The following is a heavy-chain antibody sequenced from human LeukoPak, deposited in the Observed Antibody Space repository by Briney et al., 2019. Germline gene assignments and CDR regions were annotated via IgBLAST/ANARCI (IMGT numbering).Heavy chain of an antibody. CDR1: GFTFDDYA. CDR2: ISWNSGSI. CDR3: AKDMSRQQLVLFDY. J-gene: IGHJ4*02. V-gene: IGHV3-9*01. D-gene: IGHD6-13*01. Sequence: GRSLRLSCAASGFTFDDYAMHWVRQAPGKGLEWVSGISWNSGSIGYADSVKGRFTISRDNAKNSLYLQMNSPRAEDTALYYCAKDMSRQQLVLFDYWGQGTLVTVSS.